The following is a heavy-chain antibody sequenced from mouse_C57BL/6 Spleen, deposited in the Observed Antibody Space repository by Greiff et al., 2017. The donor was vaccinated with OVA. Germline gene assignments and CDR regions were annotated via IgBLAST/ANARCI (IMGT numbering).Heavy chain of an antibody. D-gene: IGHD2-4*01. CDR2: INPNYGTT. CDR3: ALYYDYDGRAYFDY. CDR1: GYSFTDYN. Sequence: EVQLQQSGPELVKPGASVKISCKASGYSFTDYNMNWVKQSNGKSLEWIGVINPNYGTTSYNQKFKGKATLTVDQSSSTAYMQLNSLTSEDSAVYYCALYYDYDGRAYFDYWGQGTTLTVSS. V-gene: IGHV1-39*01. J-gene: IGHJ2*01.